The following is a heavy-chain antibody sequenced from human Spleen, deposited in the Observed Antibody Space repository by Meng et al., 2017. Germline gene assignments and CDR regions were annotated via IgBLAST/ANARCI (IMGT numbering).Heavy chain of an antibody. CDR1: GDSISNYNS. V-gene: IGHV4-4*01. J-gene: IGHJ4*02. D-gene: IGHD1-26*01. CDR2: IHHSGST. Sequence: GSLRLSCAVSGDSISNYNSWSWARQPPGKGLEWSGEIHHSGSTNYNPSLKSRVTISVDKSKNHFSLNLSSVTAADTAVYFCARDPLRFSGTYTIRDWGQGTLVTVSS. CDR3: ARDPLRFSGTYTIRD.